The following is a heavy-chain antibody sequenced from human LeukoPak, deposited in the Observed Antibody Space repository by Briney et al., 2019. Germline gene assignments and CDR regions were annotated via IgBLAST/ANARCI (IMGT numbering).Heavy chain of an antibody. V-gene: IGHV3-66*01. Sequence: GGSLRLSCAASGFTVSNYYMSWVRKAPGEGLGWVSVIYSGGDTYHADSVKGRFTLSRDNSKNTLYLQMNSLRAEDTAVYYCARDPDAWGQGTLVTVSS. CDR1: GFTVSNYY. CDR2: IYSGGDT. CDR3: ARDPDA. J-gene: IGHJ5*02.